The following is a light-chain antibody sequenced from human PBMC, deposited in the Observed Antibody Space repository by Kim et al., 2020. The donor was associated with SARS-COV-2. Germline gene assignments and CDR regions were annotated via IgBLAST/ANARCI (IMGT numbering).Light chain of an antibody. Sequence: QSVLTQPPSVSAAPGHKVTISCSGSRSNIGNNPVSWYQQFPGTAPRLITYDNDKRPSGIPGRFSSSKSGTSATLGITGLRTGDEADYYCATWDSSLSVGVFGGGTKVTVL. CDR2: DND. J-gene: IGLJ3*02. CDR1: RSNIGNNP. V-gene: IGLV1-51*01. CDR3: ATWDSSLSVGV.